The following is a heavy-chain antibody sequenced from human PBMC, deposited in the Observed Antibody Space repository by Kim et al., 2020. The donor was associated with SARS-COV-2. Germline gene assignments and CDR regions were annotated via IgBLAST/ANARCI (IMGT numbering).Heavy chain of an antibody. D-gene: IGHD3-22*01. CDR3: ARLGYYYDSSAKDAFDI. V-gene: IGHV4-39*01. J-gene: IGHJ3*02. Sequence: LKSRVTISVDTSKNQFSLKLSSVTAADTAVYYCARLGYYYDSSAKDAFDIWVQGTMVTVSS.